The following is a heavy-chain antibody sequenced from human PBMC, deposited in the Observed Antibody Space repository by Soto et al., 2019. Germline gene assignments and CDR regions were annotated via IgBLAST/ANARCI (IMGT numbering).Heavy chain of an antibody. CDR1: GGSSSSYY. Sequence: QVQLQESGPGLVKPSETLSLTCTVSGGSSSSYYWSWIRQPPGKGLEWIGYIYYSGSTNYNPSLKSRVTISVDTSKNQFALKLSSVTAADTAVYYCARGPAASYTWFDPWGQGTLVTVSS. V-gene: IGHV4-59*01. CDR2: IYYSGST. D-gene: IGHD2-2*01. J-gene: IGHJ5*02. CDR3: ARGPAASYTWFDP.